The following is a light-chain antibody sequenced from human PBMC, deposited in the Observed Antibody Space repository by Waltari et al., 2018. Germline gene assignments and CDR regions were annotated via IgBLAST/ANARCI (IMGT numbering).Light chain of an antibody. Sequence: QSVLTQPPSVSAAPGQNLTISCSGSSSNIEKNFVSWYQQLPGTAPKLLIYDTSKRPSGIPDRFSASKSATSVTLDITGLQTGDEADYYCATWDNSLTVVFGGGTKLTVL. CDR2: DTS. V-gene: IGLV1-51*01. J-gene: IGLJ2*01. CDR1: SSNIEKNF. CDR3: ATWDNSLTVV.